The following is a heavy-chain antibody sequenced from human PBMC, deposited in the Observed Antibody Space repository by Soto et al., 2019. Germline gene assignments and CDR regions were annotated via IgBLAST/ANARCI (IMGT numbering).Heavy chain of an antibody. Sequence: QVQLVQSGAEVKKPGSSVKVSCKASGGTFSSYAISWVRQAPGQGLEWMGGIIPIFGTANYAQKFQGRVTITADESTSTAYMELSSLRSEDTAVYYCARDRGSWTYGSGGAWFDPWGQGTLVTVSS. V-gene: IGHV1-69*01. J-gene: IGHJ5*02. CDR3: ARDRGSWTYGSGGAWFDP. CDR1: GGTFSSYA. D-gene: IGHD1-7*01. CDR2: IIPIFGTA.